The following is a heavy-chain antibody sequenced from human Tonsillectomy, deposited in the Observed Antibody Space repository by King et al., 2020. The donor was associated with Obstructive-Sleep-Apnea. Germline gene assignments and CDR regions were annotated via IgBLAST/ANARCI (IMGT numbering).Heavy chain of an antibody. D-gene: IGHD3-10*01. V-gene: IGHV3-23*04. J-gene: IGHJ4*02. Sequence: EVQLVESGGGLVQPGGSLRLSCAASGFTFSSYAMSWVRQAPGKGLEWVSAISGSGGGTYYADSVKGRFTISRDNSKNTLYLQMNSLRAEDTAVYYCANAGITMVRGVIITAGLLHYWGQGTLVTVSS. CDR2: ISGSGGGT. CDR3: ANAGITMVRGVIITAGLLHY. CDR1: GFTFSSYA.